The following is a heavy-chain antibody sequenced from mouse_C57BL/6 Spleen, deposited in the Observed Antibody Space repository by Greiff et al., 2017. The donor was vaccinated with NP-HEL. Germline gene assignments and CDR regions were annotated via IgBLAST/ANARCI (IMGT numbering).Heavy chain of an antibody. CDR3: ARSSSGYPFAY. CDR1: GYTFTDYY. Sequence: EVKLQESGPVLVKPGASVKMSCKASGYTFTDYYMNWVKQSHGKSLEWIGVINPYNGGTSYNQKFKGKATLTVDKSSSTAYMELNSLTSEDSAVYYCARSSSGYPFAYWGQGTLVTVSA. J-gene: IGHJ3*01. D-gene: IGHD3-2*02. CDR2: INPYNGGT. V-gene: IGHV1-19*01.